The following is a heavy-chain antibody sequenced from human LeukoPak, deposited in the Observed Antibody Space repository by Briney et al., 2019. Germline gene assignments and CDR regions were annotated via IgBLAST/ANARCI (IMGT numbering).Heavy chain of an antibody. CDR3: AKTSAGIRGGYFDY. V-gene: IGHV3-23*01. D-gene: IGHD3-10*01. CDR1: GFPFSSYA. Sequence: GSLRLSCAASGFPFSSYAMSWVRQAPGKVLEWVSPINDSGGNTYYADSVEGRFTISRDNSKNTLFLQMSSLRAEDTAVYYCAKTSAGIRGGYFDYWGQGTLVTVSS. J-gene: IGHJ4*02. CDR2: INDSGGNT.